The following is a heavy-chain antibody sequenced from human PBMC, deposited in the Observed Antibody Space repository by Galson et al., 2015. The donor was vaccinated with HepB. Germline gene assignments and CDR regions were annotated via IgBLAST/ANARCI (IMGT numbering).Heavy chain of an antibody. D-gene: IGHD4-17*01. V-gene: IGHV1-18*01. CDR2: LSIYNDNT. J-gene: IGHJ4*02. CDR1: GYTFTSYG. Sequence: SVKVSCKASGYTFTSYGTSWVRQAPGQGLEWMGWLSIYNDNTNYAQKLQGRVTMTTDTSTSTAYMELRSLRSDDTAVYYCARGSDYGDYYFDYWGQGTLVTVSS. CDR3: ARGSDYGDYYFDY.